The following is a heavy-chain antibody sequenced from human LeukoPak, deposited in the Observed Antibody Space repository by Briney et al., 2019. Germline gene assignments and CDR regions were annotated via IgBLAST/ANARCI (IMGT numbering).Heavy chain of an antibody. CDR2: IKEDGTEK. CDR1: GFNISDFW. CDR3: VKDILDGAAAGLFDH. D-gene: IGHD6-13*01. Sequence: QPGGSLRLSCAASGFNISDFWMTWVRQAPGKGLEWVANIKEDGTEKHLVDSVKGRFTISRDNAKNSLYLQMNSLRAEDTALYYCVKDILDGAAAGLFDHWGQGTLVTVSS. J-gene: IGHJ4*02. V-gene: IGHV3-7*03.